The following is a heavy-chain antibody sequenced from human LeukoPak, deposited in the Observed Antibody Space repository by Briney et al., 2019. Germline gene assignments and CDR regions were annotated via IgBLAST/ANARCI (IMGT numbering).Heavy chain of an antibody. CDR2: ISSSSSYT. J-gene: IGHJ3*02. Sequence: PGGSLRLSCAASGFTFSDYYMSWIRQAPGKGLEWVSYISSSSSYTNYADSVKGRFTISRDNAKNSLYLQMNSLRAEDTAVYYCARDRGIVVVVGAFDTWGQGTMVTASS. V-gene: IGHV3-11*06. D-gene: IGHD2-15*01. CDR1: GFTFSDYY. CDR3: ARDRGIVVVVGAFDT.